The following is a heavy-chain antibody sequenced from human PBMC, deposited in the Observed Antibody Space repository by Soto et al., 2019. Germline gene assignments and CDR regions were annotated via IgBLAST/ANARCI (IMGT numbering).Heavy chain of an antibody. Sequence: EVQLLESGGGLVQPGGSLRLSCAASGFAFSSYAMSWVRQAPGKRLEWVSAISGSGGSTYYADSVKGRFTISRDNSKNTLYLQMNSLRAEDTAVYYCAKVSSAWYSAVDYWGQGTLVTVSS. V-gene: IGHV3-23*01. J-gene: IGHJ4*02. CDR2: ISGSGGST. CDR1: GFAFSSYA. D-gene: IGHD6-19*01. CDR3: AKVSSAWYSAVDY.